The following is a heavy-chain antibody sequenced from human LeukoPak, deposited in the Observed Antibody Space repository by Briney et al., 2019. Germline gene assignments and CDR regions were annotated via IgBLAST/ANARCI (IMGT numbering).Heavy chain of an antibody. CDR1: GYTFTSYY. Sequence: ASVKVSCKASGYTFTSYYMHWVRQAPGQGLEWMGIINPSGGSTSYAQKFQGRVTMTRDTSTSRVYMELSSLRSEDTAVYYCARGYYDSSGANYYGMDVWGQGTTVTVS. D-gene: IGHD3-22*01. V-gene: IGHV1-46*01. CDR3: ARGYYDSSGANYYGMDV. J-gene: IGHJ6*02. CDR2: INPSGGST.